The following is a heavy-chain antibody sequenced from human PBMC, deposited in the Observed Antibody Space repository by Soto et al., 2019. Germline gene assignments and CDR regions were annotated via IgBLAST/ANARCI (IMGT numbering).Heavy chain of an antibody. D-gene: IGHD2-8*01. Sequence: SAPLSLTCAVYGGSFSGYYWSWIRQPPGKGLEWIGEINHSGSTNYNPSLKSRVTISVDTSKNQFSLKLSSVTAADAAVYYCARGGRRPNINWFDPWGQGTLVTVSS. CDR3: ARGGRRPNINWFDP. CDR2: INHSGST. CDR1: GGSFSGYY. J-gene: IGHJ5*02. V-gene: IGHV4-34*01.